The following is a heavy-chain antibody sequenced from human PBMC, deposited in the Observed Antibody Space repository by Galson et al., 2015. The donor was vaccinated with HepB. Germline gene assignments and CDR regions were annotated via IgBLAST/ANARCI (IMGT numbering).Heavy chain of an antibody. J-gene: IGHJ6*03. Sequence: TLSLTCTVSGGSISSGDYYWSWIRQPPGKGLEWIGYIYYSGSTYYNPSLKSRVTISVDTSKNQFSLKLSSVTAADTAVYYCARVSTRIAVAGSFYMDVWGKGTTVTVSS. D-gene: IGHD6-19*01. V-gene: IGHV4-30-4*01. CDR3: ARVSTRIAVAGSFYMDV. CDR2: IYYSGST. CDR1: GGSISSGDYY.